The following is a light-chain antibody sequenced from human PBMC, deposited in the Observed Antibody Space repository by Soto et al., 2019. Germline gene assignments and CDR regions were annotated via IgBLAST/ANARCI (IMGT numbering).Light chain of an antibody. CDR3: QQYNNWPPWT. V-gene: IGKV3-15*01. CDR1: QSVSNN. CDR2: GAS. J-gene: IGKJ1*01. Sequence: EIVMTQSPATLSVSPGERATLSCRASQSVSNNLAWYQQKAGHAPRLLIYGASTRATGIPARFSGSGSGTEFTLTISSLQSEDFAVYYCQQYNNWPPWTFGQGTKVEIK.